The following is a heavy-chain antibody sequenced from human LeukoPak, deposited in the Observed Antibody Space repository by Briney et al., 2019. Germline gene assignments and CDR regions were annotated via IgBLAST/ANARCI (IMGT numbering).Heavy chain of an antibody. CDR3: ARAYDSSGYYYYGY. CDR1: GGSISSGGYS. CDR2: IYHSGST. J-gene: IGHJ4*02. Sequence: SETLSLTCAVSGGSISSGGYSWSWIRQPPGTGLEWIGYIYHSGSTYYNPSLKSRVTISVDRSKNQFSLKLSSVTAADTAVYYCARAYDSSGYYYYGYWGQGTLVTVSS. D-gene: IGHD3-22*01. V-gene: IGHV4-30-2*01.